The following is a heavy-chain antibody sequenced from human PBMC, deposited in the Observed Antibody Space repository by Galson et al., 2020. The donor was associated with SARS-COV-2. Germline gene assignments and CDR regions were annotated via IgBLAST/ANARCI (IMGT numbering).Heavy chain of an antibody. CDR3: ARAVGTAAFYYWYFDL. Sequence: GGSLRLSCAASGLTSTKYTMNWVRQSPGKGTEWLSSMSSSGTQIFYAASVRGRFTISRDDARNSLYLQMNSLSAGDTAVYYCARAVGTAAFYYWYFDLWGRGTLVTVSS. D-gene: IGHD6-13*01. V-gene: IGHV3-21*01. CDR1: GLTSTKYT. CDR2: MSSSGTQI. J-gene: IGHJ2*01.